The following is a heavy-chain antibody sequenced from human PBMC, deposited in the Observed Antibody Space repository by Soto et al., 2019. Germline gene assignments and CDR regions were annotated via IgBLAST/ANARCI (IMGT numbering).Heavy chain of an antibody. V-gene: IGHV3-30-3*01. D-gene: IGHD3-22*01. CDR2: ISYDGSNK. J-gene: IGHJ4*02. Sequence: QVQLVESGGGVVQPGRSLRLSCAASGFTFSSYAMHWVRQAPGKGLEWVAVISYDGSNKYYADSVKGRFTISRDNSKKTLYLQMNSLRAEDTAVYYFASGYYYYRSGYYYDGYWGQGTLVTVSS. CDR1: GFTFSSYA. CDR3: ASGYYYYRSGYYYDGY.